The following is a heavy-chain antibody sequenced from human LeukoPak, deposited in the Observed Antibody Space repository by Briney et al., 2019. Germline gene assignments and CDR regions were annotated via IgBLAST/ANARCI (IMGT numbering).Heavy chain of an antibody. CDR1: GFTLSSYE. Sequence: GGSLRLSCIVSGFTLSSYEMTWFRQAPGKGLEWVSSISSRSSIIYYADSLKGRFTISRDNAKNSLYLQMNSLRAEDTAIYYCARRWLHTFDYWGQGTLVTVSS. V-gene: IGHV3-21*01. J-gene: IGHJ4*02. D-gene: IGHD5-24*01. CDR2: ISSRSSII. CDR3: ARRWLHTFDY.